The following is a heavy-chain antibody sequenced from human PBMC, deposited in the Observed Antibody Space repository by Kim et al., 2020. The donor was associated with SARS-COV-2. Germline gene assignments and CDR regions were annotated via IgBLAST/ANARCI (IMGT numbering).Heavy chain of an antibody. J-gene: IGHJ6*03. CDR1: GYTFTSYG. Sequence: ASVKVSCKASGYTFTSYGISWVRQAPGQGLEWMGWISAYNGNTHYAQKLQGRVTMTTDTSTSTAYMELRSLRSDDTAVYYCARDRWTMFGVVIIKNYYYYMDVWGKGTTVTVSS. CDR2: ISAYNGNT. D-gene: IGHD3-3*01. V-gene: IGHV1-18*01. CDR3: ARDRWTMFGVVIIKNYYYYMDV.